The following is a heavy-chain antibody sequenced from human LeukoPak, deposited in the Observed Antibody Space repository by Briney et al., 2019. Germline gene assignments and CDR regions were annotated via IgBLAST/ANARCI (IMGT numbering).Heavy chain of an antibody. Sequence: PSETPSLTCTVSGGSISSYCCSWIRQPPGKGLEWIGFIYYSGSTKYNPSLKSRVTISVDTSKNQFSLKLSSVTAADTAVYYCARHESDGDVNWFDTWGEGTLVTVSS. V-gene: IGHV4-59*08. J-gene: IGHJ5*02. CDR3: ARHESDGDVNWFDT. CDR1: GGSISSYC. CDR2: IYYSGST. D-gene: IGHD4-17*01.